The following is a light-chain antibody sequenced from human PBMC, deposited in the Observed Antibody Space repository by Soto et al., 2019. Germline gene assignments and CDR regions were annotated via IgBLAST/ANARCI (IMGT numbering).Light chain of an antibody. Sequence: DIQMTQSPASLSASVGDRVSITCRASQSISTYLNWYQQKPGKAPELLIYGASSLESGVPSRFSGSGSAKDFTLTITNLQPEDFAHYYCQQSYSNPLTFGGGTKVEIK. J-gene: IGKJ4*01. V-gene: IGKV1-39*01. CDR2: GAS. CDR3: QQSYSNPLT. CDR1: QSISTY.